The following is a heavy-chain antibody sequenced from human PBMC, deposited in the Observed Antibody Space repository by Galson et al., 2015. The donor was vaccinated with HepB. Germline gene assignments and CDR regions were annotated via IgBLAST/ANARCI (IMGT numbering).Heavy chain of an antibody. CDR1: GGSISSSSYY. Sequence: ETLSLTCTVSGGSISSSSYYWGWIRQPPGKGLEWIGSIYYSGSTYYNPSLKSRVTISVDTSKNQFSLKLSSVTAADTAVYYCARGGDYGAGRAPEYFQHWGQGTLVTVSS. V-gene: IGHV4-39*07. D-gene: IGHD4-17*01. J-gene: IGHJ1*01. CDR2: IYYSGST. CDR3: ARGGDYGAGRAPEYFQH.